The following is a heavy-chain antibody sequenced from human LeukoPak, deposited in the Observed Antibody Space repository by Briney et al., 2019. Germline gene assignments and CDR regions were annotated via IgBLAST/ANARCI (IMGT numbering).Heavy chain of an antibody. J-gene: IGHJ4*02. CDR3: ARGPHRGGSSGWYRAKWYYFDY. CDR2: IYHSGST. CDR1: GYSISSGYY. Sequence: PSETLSLTCTVSGYSISSGYYWGWVRQPPGKGLEWIESIYHSGSTYYNPSLKIRVTISVDTSKNQFSLKMRSVTAEDTAVYYCARGPHRGGSSGWYRAKWYYFDYWRQGTLVSVSS. V-gene: IGHV4-38-2*02. D-gene: IGHD6-19*01.